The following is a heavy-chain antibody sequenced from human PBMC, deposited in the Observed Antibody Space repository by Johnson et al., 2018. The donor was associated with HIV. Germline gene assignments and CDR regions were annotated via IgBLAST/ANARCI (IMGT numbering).Heavy chain of an antibody. Sequence: VQLVESGGGLVKPGGSLRLLCAASGFSFNNAWVSWVRQAPGKGLEWVGRIKSKTDGGTTDYAAPVKGRFTISIDDSKNTLYLQMNSLKTEDTAVYFCTTDMYEGSDIAAFLGPAFDIWGQGTMVTVSS. CDR1: GFSFNNAW. D-gene: IGHD6-13*01. CDR3: TTDMYEGSDIAAFLGPAFDI. V-gene: IGHV3-15*01. CDR2: IKSKTDGGTT. J-gene: IGHJ3*02.